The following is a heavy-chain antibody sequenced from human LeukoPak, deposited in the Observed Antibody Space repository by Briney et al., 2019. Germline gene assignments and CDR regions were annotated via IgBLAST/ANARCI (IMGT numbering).Heavy chain of an antibody. Sequence: GESLKISCQGSGYSSNTYWIGWVRQMPGKGLEWMGIIHPADSDTRYSPSFQGQVTISADKSIGTTYLQWSSLKASDTAMYYCATRPYYDGSGSYWLYWGQGTLVTVSS. D-gene: IGHD3-22*01. CDR1: GYSSNTYW. J-gene: IGHJ4*02. CDR2: IHPADSDT. V-gene: IGHV5-51*01. CDR3: ATRPYYDGSGSYWLY.